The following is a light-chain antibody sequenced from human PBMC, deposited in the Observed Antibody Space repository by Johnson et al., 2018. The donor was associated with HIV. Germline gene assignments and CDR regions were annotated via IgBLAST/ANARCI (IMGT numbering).Light chain of an antibody. CDR2: AND. CDR3: GTWDSSLSAPLYV. V-gene: IGLV1-51*01. J-gene: IGLJ1*01. CDR1: SSNIGNNY. Sequence: QPVLTQPPSVSAAPGQKVTISCSGSSSNIGNNYVSWYRQLPGTAPKLLISANDKRPSGIPDRFSGSKSGTSATLGITGLQTGDEADYYCGTWDSSLSAPLYVFGTGTKVTVL.